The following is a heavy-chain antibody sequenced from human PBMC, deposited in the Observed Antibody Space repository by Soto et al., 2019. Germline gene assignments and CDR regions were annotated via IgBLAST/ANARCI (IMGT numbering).Heavy chain of an antibody. CDR3: ARDFTYRIDS. CDR2: LNSDGSST. J-gene: IGHJ5*01. V-gene: IGHV3-74*01. CDR1: GFTFSNYW. Sequence: EVQLVDSGGGLVQPGGSLRLSCAASGFTFSNYWMHWVRQAPGKGLVWVSRLNSDGSSTTYADSVKGRFTIARDNAKNTLYLQMNSLKPEDTAVYYCARDFTYRIDSWGQGTLVTVSS.